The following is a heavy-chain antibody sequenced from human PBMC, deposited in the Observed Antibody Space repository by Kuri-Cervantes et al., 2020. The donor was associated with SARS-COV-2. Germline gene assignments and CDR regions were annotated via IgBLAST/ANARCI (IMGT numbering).Heavy chain of an antibody. CDR1: GFTFSSYA. CDR2: IKNEGDGGKA. CDR3: AADLMSGTWDGFDI. V-gene: IGHV3-15*07. D-gene: IGHD3-3*01. Sequence: GESLQISCAASGFTFSSYAMHWVRQAPGKGLEWVGRIKNEGDGGKADYAAPVNGRFIISKDDSQSTLYLQMNSLRNDDTAGYYCAADLMSGTWDGFDIWGQGTVVTVSS. J-gene: IGHJ3*02.